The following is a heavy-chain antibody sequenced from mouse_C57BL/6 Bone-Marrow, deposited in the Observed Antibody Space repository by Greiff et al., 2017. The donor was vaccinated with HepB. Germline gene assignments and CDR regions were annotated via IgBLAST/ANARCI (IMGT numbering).Heavy chain of an antibody. Sequence: DVHLVESGGGLVQPGGSLKLSCAASGFTFSDYYMYWVRQTPEKRLEWVAYISNGGGSTYYPDTVKGRFTISRDNAKNTLYLQMSRLKSEDTAMYYCARRSYGSSYYFDYWGQGTTLTVSS. D-gene: IGHD1-1*01. CDR1: GFTFSDYY. CDR3: ARRSYGSSYYFDY. CDR2: ISNGGGST. V-gene: IGHV5-12*01. J-gene: IGHJ2*01.